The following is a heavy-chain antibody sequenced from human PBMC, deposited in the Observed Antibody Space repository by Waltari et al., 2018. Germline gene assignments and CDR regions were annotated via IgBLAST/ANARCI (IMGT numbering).Heavy chain of an antibody. CDR3: ARFRGGYAIDYYYYGMDV. J-gene: IGHJ6*02. CDR2: IYYSGST. Sequence: QVQLQESGPGLVKPSETLSLTCTVPGRSISSHYWSWIRQPPGKGLEWIGYIYYSGSTNYNPSLKSRVTISVDTSKNQFSLKLSSVTAADTAVYYCARFRGGYAIDYYYYGMDVWGQGTTVTVSS. CDR1: GRSISSHY. D-gene: IGHD5-12*01. V-gene: IGHV4-59*11.